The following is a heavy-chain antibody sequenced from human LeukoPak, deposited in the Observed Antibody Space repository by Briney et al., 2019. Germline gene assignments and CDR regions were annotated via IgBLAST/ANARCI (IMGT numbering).Heavy chain of an antibody. CDR3: AGGPQYTGSFPY. V-gene: IGHV3-48*03. D-gene: IGHD1-26*01. CDR1: RFNVNSFE. J-gene: IGHJ4*02. CDR2: ISDSGGVI. Sequence: GGSLRLSCAASRFNVNSFEVTWVRQAPGLGLEFLSYISDSGGVIKYADSVKGRFIISRDSAENALYLQMNNLGADDTAVYFCAGGPQYTGSFPYWGQGTLVAVSS.